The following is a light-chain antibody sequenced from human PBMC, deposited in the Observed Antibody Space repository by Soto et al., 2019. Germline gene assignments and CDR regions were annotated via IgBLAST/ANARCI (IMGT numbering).Light chain of an antibody. CDR1: SSNIGAGFD. V-gene: IGLV1-40*01. CDR2: GNS. J-gene: IGLJ2*01. CDR3: GGWDDSLSGPV. Sequence: QSVLTQPPSVSGAPGQTVTISCTGSSSNIGAGFDVHWYQQLPGTAPKVFIYGNSNRPSGVPDRFSGSKSGTSASLAITGLQAEDEADYYCGGWDDSLSGPVFGGGTKLTVL.